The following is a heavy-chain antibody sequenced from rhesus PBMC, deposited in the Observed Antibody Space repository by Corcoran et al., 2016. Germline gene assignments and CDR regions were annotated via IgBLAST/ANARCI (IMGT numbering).Heavy chain of an antibody. CDR1: GGSISGYYY. CDR3: ACLSSWSPDY. V-gene: IGHV4S14*01. J-gene: IGHJ4*01. CDR2: IYGSVGSN. Sequence: QVQLQESGPGLVKPSETLSLTCAVSGGSISGYYYWSWSRQPPGKGLEWIGSIYGSVGSNYLNPSRKSRVTLSVDTSKNQFSLKLSAVTAADTAVYYCACLSSWSPDYWGQGVLVTVSS. D-gene: IGHD6-13*01.